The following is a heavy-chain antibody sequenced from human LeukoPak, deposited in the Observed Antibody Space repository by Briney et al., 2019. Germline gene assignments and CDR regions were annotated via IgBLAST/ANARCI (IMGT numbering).Heavy chain of an antibody. Sequence: ASVKVSCKASGYTFTTYDINWVRQAAGQGFEWTGWMNPKSGDAGYADKFQGRVAITRDTSINTAYLALSALTSDDTAVYYCARGPFGNCGGGPCHFGDIDNWYDPWGQGTLVTVSS. D-gene: IGHD2-21*01. J-gene: IGHJ5*02. CDR1: GYTFTTYD. CDR3: ARGPFGNCGGGPCHFGDIDNWYDP. V-gene: IGHV1-8*03. CDR2: MNPKSGDA.